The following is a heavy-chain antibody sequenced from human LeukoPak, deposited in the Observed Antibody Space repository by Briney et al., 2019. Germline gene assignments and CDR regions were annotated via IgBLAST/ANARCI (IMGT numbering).Heavy chain of an antibody. J-gene: IGHJ6*02. D-gene: IGHD6-19*01. Sequence: GGSLRLSCAASGFTFSDYYMSWIRQAPGKGLERVSYISSSGSTIYYADSVKGRFTISRDNAKNSLYLQMNSLRAEDTAVYYCARVNRWLARDYYYGMDVWGQGTTVTVSS. V-gene: IGHV3-11*01. CDR2: ISSSGSTI. CDR3: ARVNRWLARDYYYGMDV. CDR1: GFTFSDYY.